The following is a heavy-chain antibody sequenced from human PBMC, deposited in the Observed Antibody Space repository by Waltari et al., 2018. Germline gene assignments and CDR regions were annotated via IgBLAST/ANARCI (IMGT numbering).Heavy chain of an antibody. V-gene: IGHV4-38-2*01. CDR2: IDHSGST. CDR1: GYSISTGYY. D-gene: IGHD6-13*01. J-gene: IGHJ4*02. CDR3: ARGIAAAGFDY. Sequence: QVQLQESGPGLVKPSETLFLTCAVSGYSISTGYYWVCIRQPPGKGLEWLGSIDHSGSTYYNPSLKSRVTISVDTSKNQFSLKLGSVTAADTAVYYCARGIAAAGFDYWGQGTLVTVSS.